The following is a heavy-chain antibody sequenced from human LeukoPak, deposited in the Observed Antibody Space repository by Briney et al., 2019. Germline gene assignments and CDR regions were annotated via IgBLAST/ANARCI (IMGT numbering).Heavy chain of an antibody. J-gene: IGHJ5*02. D-gene: IGHD6-19*01. CDR1: GFTFDDYA. Sequence: GGSLRLSCAASGFTFDDYAMHWVRQAPGKGLEWVSGISWNSGSIGYADSVKGRFTISRDNAKNSLYLQMNSLRAEDTALYYCARDWYSSGFDPWGQGTLVTVSS. CDR3: ARDWYSSGFDP. V-gene: IGHV3-9*01. CDR2: ISWNSGSI.